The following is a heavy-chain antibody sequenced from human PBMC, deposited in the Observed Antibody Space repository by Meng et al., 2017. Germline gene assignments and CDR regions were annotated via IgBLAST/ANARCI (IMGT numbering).Heavy chain of an antibody. Sequence: SETLSLTCTVSRGSLTTKHIYWGGFRQPPGKGLEWIGTISFDGNTYYNPSLNSRVTITMHTSKNQFSLRMNSVTAADTAKYYCARDTNWGDFDYWGQGRLVTVSS. V-gene: IGHV4-39*07. CDR1: RGSLTTKHIY. J-gene: IGHJ4*02. D-gene: IGHD7-27*01. CDR2: ISFDGNT. CDR3: ARDTNWGDFDY.